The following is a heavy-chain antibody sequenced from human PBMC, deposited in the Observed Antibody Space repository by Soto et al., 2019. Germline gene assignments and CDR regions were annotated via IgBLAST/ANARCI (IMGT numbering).Heavy chain of an antibody. CDR2: IYPGDSDT. J-gene: IGHJ6*02. CDR1: GYTFTNHW. Sequence: GESLKISCKGSGYTFTNHWIGWVHQMPGKGLEWMGIIYPGDSDTKYNPSFQGQVTISADKSITTTYLQWSSLKASDTAIYYCAASIFYYGMDVWGQGTTVTVSS. CDR3: AASIFYYGMDV. V-gene: IGHV5-51*07.